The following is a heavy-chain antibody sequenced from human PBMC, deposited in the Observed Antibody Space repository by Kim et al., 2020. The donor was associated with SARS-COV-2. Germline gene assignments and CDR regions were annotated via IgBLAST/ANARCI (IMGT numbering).Heavy chain of an antibody. CDR3: SAYDGLGSSLY. D-gene: IGHD3-10*01. CDR1: GFTFSQYG. J-gene: IGHJ4*02. Sequence: GGSLRLSCAASGFTFSQYGMYWVRQAPGKVLECLAVIWFDGNNEKYPDSVKGRFTISSDNYKSMLDLQMRSLRAEDTATYYCSAYDGLGSSLYLGQVTPV. V-gene: IGHV3-33*07. CDR2: IWFDGNNE.